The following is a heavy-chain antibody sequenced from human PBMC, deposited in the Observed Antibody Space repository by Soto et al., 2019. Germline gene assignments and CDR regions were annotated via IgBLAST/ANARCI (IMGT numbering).Heavy chain of an antibody. V-gene: IGHV1-8*01. Sequence: ASGKVSCKASGYTFTSYGINWVRQATGQGLEWMGWMNPNSGNTGYAQKFQGRVTMTRNTSISTAYMELSSLRSEDTAVYYCARAQIGSCGPGSNPTYTTGRAAGAQGPTAPVP. J-gene: IGHJ6*02. CDR1: GYTFTSYG. D-gene: IGHD3-10*01. CDR2: MNPNSGNT. CDR3: ARAQIGSCGPGSNPTYTTGRAA.